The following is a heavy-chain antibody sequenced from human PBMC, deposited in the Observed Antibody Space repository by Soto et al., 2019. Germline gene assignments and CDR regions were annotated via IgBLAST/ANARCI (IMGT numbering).Heavy chain of an antibody. CDR1: GFTFSDYY. V-gene: IGHV3-11*04. J-gene: IGHJ4*02. Sequence: GGSLRLSCAASGFTFSDYYIHWIRRAPGKGLEWISYISGNGEIIQYAASARGRFTISRDNAKNSLYLQMNSLRAEDTAVYYCARGSSRSGILNDYWGQGTLVTVSS. CDR3: ARGSSRSGILNDY. D-gene: IGHD6-13*01. CDR2: ISGNGEII.